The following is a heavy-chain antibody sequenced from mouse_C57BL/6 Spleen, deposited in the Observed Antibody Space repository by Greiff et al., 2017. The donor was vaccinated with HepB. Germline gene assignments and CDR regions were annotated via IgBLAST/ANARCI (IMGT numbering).Heavy chain of an antibody. CDR1: GYTFTSYW. V-gene: IGHV1-69*01. Sequence: QLQQPGAELVMPGASVKLSCKASGYTFTSYWMHWVKQRPGQGLEWIGEIDPSDSYTNYNQKFKGKSTLTVDKSSSTAYMQLSSLTSEDSAVYYCARGGLGWYFDVWGTGTTVTVSS. D-gene: IGHD2-14*01. CDR2: IDPSDSYT. J-gene: IGHJ1*03. CDR3: ARGGLGWYFDV.